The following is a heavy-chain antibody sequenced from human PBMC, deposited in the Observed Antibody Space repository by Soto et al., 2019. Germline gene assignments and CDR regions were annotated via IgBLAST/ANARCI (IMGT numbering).Heavy chain of an antibody. Sequence: QVQLQQWGAGLLKPSETLSLTCAVYGGFVSSGSYYWSWIRQPPGKGLEGIGEMSHSGGTHFNPSLKRRGTISVDTSKNQFSLKMSSVTAADPALYYCARVERGTATTVVDAFDIWGPGTMVTVSS. D-gene: IGHD1-1*01. V-gene: IGHV4-34*01. CDR2: MSHSGGT. J-gene: IGHJ3*02. CDR3: ARVERGTATTVVDAFDI. CDR1: GGFVSSGSYY.